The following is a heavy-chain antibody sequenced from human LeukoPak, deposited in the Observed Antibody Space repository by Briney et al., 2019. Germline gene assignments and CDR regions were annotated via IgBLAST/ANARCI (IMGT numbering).Heavy chain of an antibody. Sequence: SETLSLTCAVSGGSISSGGYSWSWIRQPPGKGLERIGYIYYSGSTYYNPSLKSRVTISVDTSKNQFSLKLSSVTAADTAVYYCARGTLAGRWYFDLWGRGTLVTVSS. CDR2: IYYSGST. D-gene: IGHD1-1*01. CDR3: ARGTLAGRWYFDL. J-gene: IGHJ2*01. V-gene: IGHV4-31*11. CDR1: GGSISSGGYS.